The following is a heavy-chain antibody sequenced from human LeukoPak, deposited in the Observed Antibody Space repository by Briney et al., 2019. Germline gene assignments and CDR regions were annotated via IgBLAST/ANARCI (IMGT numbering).Heavy chain of an antibody. CDR1: GYTFTGYY. J-gene: IGHJ4*02. D-gene: IGHD3-3*01. V-gene: IGHV1-18*04. CDR3: ARDSLERRMTYYDFWTGSDY. CDR2: ISAYNGNT. Sequence: ASVKVSCKASGYTFTGYYMHWVRQAPGQGLEWMGWISAYNGNTNYAQKLQGRVTMTTDTSTSTAYMELRSLRSDDTAVYYCARDSLERRMTYYDFWTGSDYWGQGTLVTVSS.